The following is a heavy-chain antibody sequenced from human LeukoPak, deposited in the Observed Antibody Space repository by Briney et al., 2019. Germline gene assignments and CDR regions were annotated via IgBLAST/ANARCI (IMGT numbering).Heavy chain of an antibody. CDR3: ARGREVRGVIITWGNFDH. CDR1: GFTFSSYA. CDR2: ISGSGGST. D-gene: IGHD3-10*01. V-gene: IGHV3-23*01. Sequence: GGSLRLSCAASGFTFSSYAMSWVRQAPGKGLEWVSAISGSGGSTYYADSVKGRFTISRDNSKNTLYLQMNGLRAEDTGVYYCARGREVRGVIITWGNFDHWGQGTLVTVSS. J-gene: IGHJ4*02.